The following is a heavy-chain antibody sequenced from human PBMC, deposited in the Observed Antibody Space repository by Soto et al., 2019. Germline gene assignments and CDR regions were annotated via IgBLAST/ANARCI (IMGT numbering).Heavy chain of an antibody. Sequence: ASVKVSCKASGYTFTGYYMHWVRQAPGQGLEWMGWINPNSGGTNYAQKFQGWVIMTRDTSISTAYMELSRLRSDDTAVYYCARDGYYDILFGYHMPHYYCDVKDVWGRGTTVTVSS. CDR1: GYTFTGYY. J-gene: IGHJ6*02. V-gene: IGHV1-2*04. CDR3: ARDGYYDILFGYHMPHYYCDVKDV. CDR2: INPNSGGT. D-gene: IGHD3-9*01.